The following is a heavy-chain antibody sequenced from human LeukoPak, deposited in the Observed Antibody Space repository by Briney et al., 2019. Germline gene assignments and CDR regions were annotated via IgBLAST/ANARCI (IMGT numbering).Heavy chain of an antibody. CDR3: ARTYYDFWSGYYTPYMDV. CDR1: GFTFSDYY. J-gene: IGHJ6*03. V-gene: IGHV3-11*01. Sequence: GGSLRLSCAASGFTFSDYYMSWIRQAPGKGLEWVSYISSSGSTIYYADSVKGRFTISRDNAKNSLYLQMNSLRAEDRAVYYCARTYYDFWSGYYTPYMDVWGKGTTVTVSS. D-gene: IGHD3-3*01. CDR2: ISSSGSTI.